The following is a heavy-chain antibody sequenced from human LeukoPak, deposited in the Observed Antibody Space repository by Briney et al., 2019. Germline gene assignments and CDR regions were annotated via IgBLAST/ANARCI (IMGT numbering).Heavy chain of an antibody. CDR3: TRDHLDTAMVTSAFDI. Sequence: SLRLSCAATGFTFSDYYMSWFRQAPGKGLEWVGFIRSKAYGGTTEYAASVKGRFTISRDDSKSIAYLQMNSLKTEDTAVYYCTRDHLDTAMVTSAFDIWGQGTMVTVSS. CDR2: IRSKAYGGTT. J-gene: IGHJ3*02. CDR1: GFTFSDYY. D-gene: IGHD5-18*01. V-gene: IGHV3-49*03.